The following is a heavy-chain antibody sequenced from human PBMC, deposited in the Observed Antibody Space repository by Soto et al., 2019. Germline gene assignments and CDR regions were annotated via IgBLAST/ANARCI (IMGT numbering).Heavy chain of an antibody. CDR3: ASPPSGGYSYVQNYYGMDV. CDR1: GGSISSSSYY. Sequence: KSSETLSLTCTVSGGSISSSSYYWGWIRQPPGKGLEWIGSIYYSGSTYYNPSLKSRVTISVDTSKNQFSLKLSSVTAADTAVYYCASPPSGGYSYVQNYYGMDVWGQGTTVTVSS. D-gene: IGHD5-18*01. J-gene: IGHJ6*02. CDR2: IYYSGST. V-gene: IGHV4-39*01.